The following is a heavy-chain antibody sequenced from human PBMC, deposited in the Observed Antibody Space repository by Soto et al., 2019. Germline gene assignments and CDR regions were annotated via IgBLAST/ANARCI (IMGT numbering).Heavy chain of an antibody. D-gene: IGHD2-2*01. CDR3: ARAKCSSTSCYSYYYYGMDV. CDR1: GYTFTSYA. V-gene: IGHV1-3*01. CDR2: ISAGNGNT. Sequence: ASVKVSCKASGYTFTSYAMHWVRQAPGQRLELMGWISAGNGNTKYSQKFQGRVTITRDTSASTAYMELSSLRSEDTAVYYCARAKCSSTSCYSYYYYGMDVWGQGTTVTVSS. J-gene: IGHJ6*02.